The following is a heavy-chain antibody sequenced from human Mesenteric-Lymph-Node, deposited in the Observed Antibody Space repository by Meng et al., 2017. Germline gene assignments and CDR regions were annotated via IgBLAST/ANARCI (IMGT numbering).Heavy chain of an antibody. J-gene: IGHJ4*02. D-gene: IGHD3-22*01. CDR2: IYYSGST. Sequence: SETLSLTCTVSGGSISSSSYYWGWIRQPPGKGLEWIGSIYYSGSTYYNPSLKSRVTISVDTSKNQFSLKLSSVTAADTAVYYCAREHHYYDSSGYYYRYRTIDYWGQGTLVTVSS. CDR3: AREHHYYDSSGYYYRYRTIDY. V-gene: IGHV4-39*07. CDR1: GGSISSSSYY.